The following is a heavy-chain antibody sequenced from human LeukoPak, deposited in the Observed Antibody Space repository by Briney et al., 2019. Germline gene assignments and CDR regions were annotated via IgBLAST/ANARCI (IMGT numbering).Heavy chain of an antibody. J-gene: IGHJ6*03. CDR3: ARAVRKGSGSYSIKYYYYYMDV. D-gene: IGHD3-10*01. CDR2: MNPNSGNT. V-gene: IGHV1-8*01. CDR1: GYTFTSYD. Sequence: ASVKVSCKASGYTFTSYDINWVRQATGQGLEWMGWMNPNSGNTGYAQKFQGRVTMTRNTSISTAYMELSSLRSEDTAVYYCARAVRKGSGSYSIKYYYYYMDVWGKGTTVTVSS.